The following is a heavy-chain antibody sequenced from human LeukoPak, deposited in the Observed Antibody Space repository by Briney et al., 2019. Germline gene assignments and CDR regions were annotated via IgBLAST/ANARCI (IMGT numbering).Heavy chain of an antibody. CDR1: GDSVSGNSVA. V-gene: IGHV6-1*01. Sequence: SQTLSLTCAISGDSVSGNSVAWIWGRQSPSRGLEWLGRTYYRSRWYIDYAASLKGRITITPDTSKNQFSLQLNSVTPEDTAVYYCARAGIIGTNDFWGQGTLVTVSS. J-gene: IGHJ4*02. CDR3: ARAGIIGTNDF. CDR2: TYYRSRWYI. D-gene: IGHD1-26*01.